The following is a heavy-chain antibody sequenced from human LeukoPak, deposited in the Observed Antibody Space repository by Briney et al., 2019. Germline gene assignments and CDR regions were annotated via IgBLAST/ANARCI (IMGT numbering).Heavy chain of an antibody. D-gene: IGHD3-22*01. J-gene: IGHJ5*02. CDR2: FDPEDGET. V-gene: IGHV1-24*01. CDR3: APYYYDSSGYIHNWFDP. Sequence: ASVKVSCKVSGYTLTELSMHWVRQAPGKGLEWMGGFDPEDGETIYAQKLQGRVTVTEDTSTDTAYMDLSSLRSEDTAVYYCAPYYYDSSGYIHNWFDPWGQGTLVTVSS. CDR1: GYTLTELS.